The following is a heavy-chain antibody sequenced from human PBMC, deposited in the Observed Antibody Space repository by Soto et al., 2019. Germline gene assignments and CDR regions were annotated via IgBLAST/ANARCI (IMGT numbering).Heavy chain of an antibody. CDR1: GFTFSSYA. D-gene: IGHD5-18*01. CDR3: AKDRGYGYATNWSFDL. CDR2: ISYDGSNK. V-gene: IGHV3-30*01. J-gene: IGHJ2*01. Sequence: GGSLRLSCAASGFTFSSYAMHWVRQAPGKGLEWVAVISYDGSNKYYADSVKGRFTVSRDNSKNTLYLQMNSPRAEDTAVYYCAKDRGYGYATNWSFDLWGRGTLVTVSS.